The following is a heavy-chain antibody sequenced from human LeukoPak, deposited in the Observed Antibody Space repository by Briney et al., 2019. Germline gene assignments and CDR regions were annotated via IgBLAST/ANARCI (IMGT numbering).Heavy chain of an antibody. V-gene: IGHV3-9*01. CDR3: AKASYYDILTGACDY. Sequence: GGSLRLSCVASGFTFSSYWMTWVRQAPGKGLEWVSGISWNSGSIGYADSVKGRFTISRDNAKNSLYLQMNSLRAEDTALYYCAKASYYDILTGACDYWGQGTLVTVSS. D-gene: IGHD3-9*01. J-gene: IGHJ4*02. CDR1: GFTFSSYW. CDR2: ISWNSGSI.